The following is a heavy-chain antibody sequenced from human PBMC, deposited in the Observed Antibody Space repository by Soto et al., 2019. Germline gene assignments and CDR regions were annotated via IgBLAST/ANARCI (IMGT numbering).Heavy chain of an antibody. J-gene: IGHJ6*01. Sequence: GGSLRLSCAASGFTFSSYWMHWVRQAPGKGLVWVSRINSDGSSTSYADSVKGRFTISRDNAKNTLYLQMNSLRAEDTAVYYCARTAVDTAMVNISYYYYYYGMDVWGQGTTVTVSS. CDR2: INSDGSST. D-gene: IGHD5-18*01. V-gene: IGHV3-74*01. CDR1: GFTFSSYW. CDR3: ARTAVDTAMVNISYYYYYYGMDV.